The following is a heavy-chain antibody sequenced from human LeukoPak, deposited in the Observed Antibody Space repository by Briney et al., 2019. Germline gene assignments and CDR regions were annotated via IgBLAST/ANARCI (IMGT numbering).Heavy chain of an antibody. J-gene: IGHJ3*02. D-gene: IGHD3-22*01. Sequence: GGSLRLSCEVSGFSFINYWMHWVRQTPGKRLVWVSYIDTDGGDTNYADSVKGRFTISIDNAKNTLYLQMNSLRVDDTAVYFCARGPYYYDSVGHPYIWGHGTMVTVSS. V-gene: IGHV3-74*01. CDR3: ARGPYYYDSVGHPYI. CDR2: IDTDGGDT. CDR1: GFSFINYW.